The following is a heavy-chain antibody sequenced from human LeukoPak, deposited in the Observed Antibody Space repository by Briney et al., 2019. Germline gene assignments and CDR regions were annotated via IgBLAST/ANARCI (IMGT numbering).Heavy chain of an antibody. CDR3: ASYYYGPGSRVFDY. J-gene: IGHJ4*02. CDR2: IYTSGST. Sequence: SETLSLTCTVSGGSISSGNYFWSWIWQPAGKGLEWIGRIYTSGSTNYNPSIKSRVTISVDTSKNQFSLKLSSVTAADTAVYYCASYYYGPGSRVFDYWGQEPLVTVSS. V-gene: IGHV4-61*02. CDR1: GGSISSGNYF. D-gene: IGHD3-10*01.